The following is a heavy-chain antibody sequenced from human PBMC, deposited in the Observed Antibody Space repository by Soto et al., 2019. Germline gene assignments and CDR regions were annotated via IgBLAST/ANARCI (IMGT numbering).Heavy chain of an antibody. Sequence: PGGSLRLSCAASGFTFSDYYMSWIRQAPGKGLEWVSYISGSGTTIYYADSVKGRFTISRDNAKKSVYLQMNSLRAEDTAVYYCARDNTGIFDYWGQGTLVTVSS. V-gene: IGHV3-11*01. CDR2: ISGSGTTI. CDR3: ARDNTGIFDY. CDR1: GFTFSDYY. J-gene: IGHJ4*02. D-gene: IGHD6-13*01.